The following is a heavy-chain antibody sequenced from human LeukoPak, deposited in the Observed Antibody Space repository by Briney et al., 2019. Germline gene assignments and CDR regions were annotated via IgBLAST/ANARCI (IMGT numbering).Heavy chain of an antibody. CDR1: GGSFSGYY. V-gene: IGHV4-34*01. J-gene: IGHJ4*02. CDR3: ARAPYYYGSGSYACFDY. CDR2: INHSGST. D-gene: IGHD3-10*01. Sequence: SETLSLTCAVYGGSFSGYYWSWIRQPPGKGLEWIGEINHSGSTNYNPSLKSRVTISVDTSKNQFSLKLSSVTAADTAVYYCARAPYYYGSGSYACFDYWGQGTLVTVSS.